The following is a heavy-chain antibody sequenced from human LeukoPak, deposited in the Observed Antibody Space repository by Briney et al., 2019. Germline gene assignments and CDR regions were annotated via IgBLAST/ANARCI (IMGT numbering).Heavy chain of an antibody. CDR1: GXSFSGYY. J-gene: IGHJ4*02. CDR2: INHSGST. V-gene: IGHV4-34*01. D-gene: IGHD3-10*01. Sequence: GXSFSGYYWSWIRQPPGKGLEWXXXINHSGSTNYNPSLKRRVTISVDTSKNQFSLKLSSVTAADTAVYYCARNQRAMVRGALDYWGQGTLVTVSS. CDR3: ARNQRAMVRGALDY.